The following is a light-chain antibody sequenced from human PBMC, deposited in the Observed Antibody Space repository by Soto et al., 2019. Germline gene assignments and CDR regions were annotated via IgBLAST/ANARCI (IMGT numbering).Light chain of an antibody. J-gene: IGLJ1*01. Sequence: QSALTQPASVSGSPGQSITISCTGTSSDIGGYNYVSWYQQHPGKAPKLMIYDVSNRPSGVSNRFSGSKSGNTASLTISGPQAEDEADYYCSSYTSSSTFYVFGTGTQLTVL. CDR3: SSYTSSSTFYV. V-gene: IGLV2-14*01. CDR1: SSDIGGYNY. CDR2: DVS.